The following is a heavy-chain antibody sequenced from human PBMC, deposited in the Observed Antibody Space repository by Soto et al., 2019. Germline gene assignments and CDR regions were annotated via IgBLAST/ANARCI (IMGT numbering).Heavy chain of an antibody. J-gene: IGHJ3*02. CDR1: GFTFSSYD. V-gene: IGHV3-13*01. CDR3: AREMVYCSGGSCASDAFDI. Sequence: GGSLRLSCAASGFTFSSYDMHWVRQATGKGLEWVSAIGTAGDTYYPGSVKGRFTISRENAKNSLYLQMNSLRAGDTAVYYCAREMVYCSGGSCASDAFDIWGQGTMVTVSS. CDR2: IGTAGDT. D-gene: IGHD2-15*01.